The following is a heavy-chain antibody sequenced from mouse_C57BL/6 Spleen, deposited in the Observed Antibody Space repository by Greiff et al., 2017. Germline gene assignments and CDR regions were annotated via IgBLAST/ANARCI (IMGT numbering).Heavy chain of an antibody. D-gene: IGHD1-1*01. CDR2: IDPENGDT. Sequence: EVKLVESGAELVRPGASLKLSCTASGFNIKDDYMHWVKQRPEQGLEWIGWIDPENGDTEYASKFQGKATITADTSSNTAYLQLSSLTSEDTAVYYCTTRITTVVAPWYFDVWGTGTTVTVSS. V-gene: IGHV14-4*01. J-gene: IGHJ1*03. CDR3: TTRITTVVAPWYFDV. CDR1: GFNIKDDY.